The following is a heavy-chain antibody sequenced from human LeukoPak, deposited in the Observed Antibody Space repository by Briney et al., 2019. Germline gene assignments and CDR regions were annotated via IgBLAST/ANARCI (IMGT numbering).Heavy chain of an antibody. D-gene: IGHD6-19*01. Sequence: PGGSQRLSCAASGFTFDDYAMHWVRQAPGKGLEWASGISWNSGSIAYAASVKGRFTISRDNAKNSLYLQMNSLTAEDTALYYCAKGRGSSGWYLLDYWGQGTLVTVSS. CDR1: GFTFDDYA. CDR2: ISWNSGSI. CDR3: AKGRGSSGWYLLDY. V-gene: IGHV3-9*01. J-gene: IGHJ4*02.